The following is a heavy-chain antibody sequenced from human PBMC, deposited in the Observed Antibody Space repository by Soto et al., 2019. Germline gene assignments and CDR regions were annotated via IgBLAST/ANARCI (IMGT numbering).Heavy chain of an antibody. D-gene: IGHD2-21*01. V-gene: IGHV4-30-2*01. CDR3: ARLGAYYQSLDP. Sequence: ASETMSLTCAVAGGSISSGGYSWSWIQQPPGKGLEWIGYMYHSGSTYYNPSLKSRVTISLETSKNQFSLRLNSVTAADTAVYYCARLGAYYQSLDPWGPGTLVTVSS. J-gene: IGHJ5*02. CDR1: GGSISSGGYS. CDR2: MYHSGST.